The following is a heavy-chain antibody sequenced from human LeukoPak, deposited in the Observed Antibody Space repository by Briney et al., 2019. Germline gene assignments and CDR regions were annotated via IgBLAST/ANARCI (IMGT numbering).Heavy chain of an antibody. CDR3: ARRDIVTTINT. V-gene: IGHV4-39*01. CDR2: IFYSGTT. CDR1: GGSISSSSYY. J-gene: IGHJ4*02. D-gene: IGHD5-12*01. Sequence: SETLSLTCTVSGGSISSSSYYWAWIRQPPGKGLEWIGSIFYSGTTFHNPSLKTRVTIFVDTSKNQFSLKLNSVTAADTAVYYCARRDIVTTINTWSQGTLVTVSS.